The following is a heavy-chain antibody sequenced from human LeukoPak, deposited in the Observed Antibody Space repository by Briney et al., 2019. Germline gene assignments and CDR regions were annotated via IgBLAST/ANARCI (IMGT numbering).Heavy chain of an antibody. CDR3: ARDLGSSGSNWFDP. Sequence: EGSLRLSCAASGFTFSTYAMSWVRQAPGKGLEWVSAISGSGGSTYYADSVKGRFTISRDNSKNTLYLQMNSLRAEDTAVYYCARDLGSSGSNWFDPWGQGTLVTVSS. CDR1: GFTFSTYA. V-gene: IGHV3-23*01. CDR2: ISGSGGST. D-gene: IGHD3-22*01. J-gene: IGHJ5*02.